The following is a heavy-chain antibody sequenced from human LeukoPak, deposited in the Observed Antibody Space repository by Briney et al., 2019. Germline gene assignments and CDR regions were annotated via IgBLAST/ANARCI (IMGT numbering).Heavy chain of an antibody. V-gene: IGHV4-59*08. CDR2: IYYSGST. Sequence: KPSETLSLTCTVSGGSISSYYWSWIRQPPGKGLEWIGYIYYSGSTNYNPSLKSRVTISVDTSKNQFSLKLSSVTAADTAVYYCARRLLWFGLDAFDIWGQGTMVTVSS. J-gene: IGHJ3*02. CDR3: ARRLLWFGLDAFDI. CDR1: GGSISSYY. D-gene: IGHD3-10*01.